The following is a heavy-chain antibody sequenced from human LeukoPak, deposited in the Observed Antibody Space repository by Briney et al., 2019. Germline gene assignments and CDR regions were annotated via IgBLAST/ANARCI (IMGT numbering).Heavy chain of an antibody. V-gene: IGHV3-48*04. D-gene: IGHD3-9*01. J-gene: IGHJ3*02. CDR2: ISTSSSTI. Sequence: GGSLRLSCAASRFTFRSYSMNWVRQAPGKGLEWVSYISTSSSTIYYADSVKGRFTISRDNAKNSLYLQMNSLRAEDTALYYCAKDRYYDILTGHPAFDIWGQGTMVTVSS. CDR1: RFTFRSYS. CDR3: AKDRYYDILTGHPAFDI.